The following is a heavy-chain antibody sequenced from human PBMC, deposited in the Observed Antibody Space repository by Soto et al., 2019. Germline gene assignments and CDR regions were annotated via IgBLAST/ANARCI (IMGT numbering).Heavy chain of an antibody. D-gene: IGHD3-16*02. CDR1: GGSISSSSYY. V-gene: IGHV4-39*01. J-gene: IGHJ4*02. Sequence: SETLSLTCTVSGGSISSSSYYWGWIRQPPGKGLEWIGSIYYSGSTYYNPSLKSRVTISVDTSKNQFSLKLSSVTAADTAVYYCARIGRRSFGGVIVSPFDYWGQGTLVTVSS. CDR2: IYYSGST. CDR3: ARIGRRSFGGVIVSPFDY.